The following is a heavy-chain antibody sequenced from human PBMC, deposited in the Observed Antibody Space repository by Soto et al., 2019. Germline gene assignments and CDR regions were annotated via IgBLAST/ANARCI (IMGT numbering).Heavy chain of an antibody. D-gene: IGHD3-10*01. V-gene: IGHV1-8*01. CDR2: GNT. Sequence: GNTGYAQKFQGRVTMTRNTSISTAYMELSSLRSEDTAVYYCARGGVFFFAAPTNPFDYWGQGTLVTVSS. CDR3: ARGGVFFFAAPTNPFDY. J-gene: IGHJ4*02.